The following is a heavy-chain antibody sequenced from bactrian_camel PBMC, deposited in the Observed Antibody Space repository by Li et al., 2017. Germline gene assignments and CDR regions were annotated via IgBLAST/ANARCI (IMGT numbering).Heavy chain of an antibody. CDR2: SHSDGVQV. CDR1: GFPISNQW. CDR3: ATPPGWVGPMLIFSE. Sequence: LVESGGGLVRPGASLRLSCVVSGFPISNQWMYWVRQAPGKGLEWVTSSHSDGVQVFYADSVKGRFTISRDNAKNTLYLQMNSLKTEDTGVYYCATPPGWVGPMLIFSEWGQGTQVTVS. J-gene: IGHJ4*01. V-gene: IGHV3S6*01. D-gene: IGHD5*01.